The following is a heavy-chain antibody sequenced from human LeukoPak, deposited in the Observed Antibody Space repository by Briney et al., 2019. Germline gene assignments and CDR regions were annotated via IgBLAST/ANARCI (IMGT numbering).Heavy chain of an antibody. D-gene: IGHD3-22*01. V-gene: IGHV3-7*03. CDR1: GFTFSSYW. CDR2: IKQDGSEK. J-gene: IGHJ4*02. CDR3: ARDWLDYYFDY. Sequence: PGGSLRLSCAASGFTFSSYWMSWVRQAPGKGLEWVASIKQDGSEKYYVDPVKGRFTISRDNAKNSLYLQMNSLRAEDTAVYYCARDWLDYYFDYWGQGTLVTVSS.